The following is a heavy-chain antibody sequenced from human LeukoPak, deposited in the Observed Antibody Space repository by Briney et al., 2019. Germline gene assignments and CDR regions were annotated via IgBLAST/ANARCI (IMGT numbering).Heavy chain of an antibody. V-gene: IGHV3-74*01. D-gene: IGHD4-17*01. Sequence: PGGSLRLSCAASGFTFGSSYMHWVRPVPGKGLVWVSRINSDGSNTNYADAVKGRFTISRDNAQNTLYLQMNSLRAEDTAVYYWVAVTKAWGQGSQVTVSS. CDR3: VAVTKA. CDR2: INSDGSNT. J-gene: IGHJ4*02. CDR1: GFTFGSSY.